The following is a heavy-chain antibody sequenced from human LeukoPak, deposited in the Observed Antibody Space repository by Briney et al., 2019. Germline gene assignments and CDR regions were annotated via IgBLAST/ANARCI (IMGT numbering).Heavy chain of an antibody. Sequence: GGSLRLSCAVSGFTVSDNYMSWVRQAPGKGLEWVSVLYSGGYTYYADSVKGRFTISRDNAKNSLYLQMNSLRAEDTAVYYCARVPMWNYYDSVGWGQGTLVTVSS. J-gene: IGHJ4*02. D-gene: IGHD3-22*01. V-gene: IGHV3-53*01. CDR2: LYSGGYT. CDR3: ARVPMWNYYDSVG. CDR1: GFTVSDNY.